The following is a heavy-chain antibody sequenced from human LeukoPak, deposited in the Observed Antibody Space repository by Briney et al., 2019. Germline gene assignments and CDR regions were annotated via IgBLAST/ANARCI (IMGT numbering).Heavy chain of an antibody. CDR2: IKLDGSEK. V-gene: IGHV3-7*01. Sequence: GGSLRLSCAASGFSFSRVWMSWVRQAPGKGPEWVASIKLDGSEKYYVDSVKGRFTISRDNAKNSLYLQMNTLRAEDTAVYYCAKEGYWGQGILVTVSS. CDR3: AKEGY. CDR1: GFSFSRVW. J-gene: IGHJ4*02.